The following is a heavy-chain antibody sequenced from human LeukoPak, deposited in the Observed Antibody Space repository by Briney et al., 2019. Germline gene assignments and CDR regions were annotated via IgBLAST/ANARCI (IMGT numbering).Heavy chain of an antibody. CDR2: ISSSSSYI. D-gene: IGHD6-19*01. CDR3: AKDAVAGTLYFDY. J-gene: IGHJ4*02. Sequence: GGSLRLSCAASGFTFSSYSMTWVRQAPGKGLEWVSSISSSSSYIYYADSVKGRFTISRDNAKNSLYLQMNSLRAEDTAVYYCAKDAVAGTLYFDYWGQGTLVTVSS. CDR1: GFTFSSYS. V-gene: IGHV3-21*01.